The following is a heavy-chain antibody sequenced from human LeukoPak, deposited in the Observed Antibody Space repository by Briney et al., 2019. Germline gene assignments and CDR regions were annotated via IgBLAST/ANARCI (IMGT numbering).Heavy chain of an antibody. D-gene: IGHD3-10*01. CDR3: ARSIGVLGDY. Sequence: SETLSLTCAVYGGSFRGYYWSWIRQPPGKGLEWIGEINHSGSTNYNPSLKSRVTISVDTSKNQFFLKLSSVTAADTAVYYCARSIGVLGDYWGQGTLVTVSS. CDR1: GGSFRGYY. V-gene: IGHV4-34*01. J-gene: IGHJ4*02. CDR2: INHSGST.